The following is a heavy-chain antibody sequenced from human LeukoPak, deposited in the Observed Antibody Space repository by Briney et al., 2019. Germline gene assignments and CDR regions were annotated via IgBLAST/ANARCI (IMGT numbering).Heavy chain of an antibody. CDR1: GGSFSGYY. CDR2: INHSGST. V-gene: IGHV4-34*01. D-gene: IGHD6-13*01. J-gene: IGHJ2*01. Sequence: SEALSLTCAVYGGSFSGYYWSWIRQPPGKGLEWIGEINHSGSTNYNPSLKSRVTISVDTSKNQFSLKLSSVTAADTAVYYCARDQKPLQAGYSSSWSSGGGIVLTNWYFDLWGRGTLVTVSS. CDR3: ARDQKPLQAGYSSSWSSGGGIVLTNWYFDL.